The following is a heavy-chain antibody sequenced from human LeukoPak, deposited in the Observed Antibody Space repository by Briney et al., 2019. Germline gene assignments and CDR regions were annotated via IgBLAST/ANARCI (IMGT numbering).Heavy chain of an antibody. CDR1: GGSISSGGYS. CDR3: ARAPGSTNYYYGMDV. V-gene: IGHV4-30-2*01. Sequence: PSETLSLNCAVSGGSISSGGYSWGWSRQPRGKGLEWIVYIYHSGSTYDNPSLKSRVTISVHRSKNQFSLKLSSVTAADTAVYYCARAPGSTNYYYGMDVWGQGTTVTVSS. CDR2: IYHSGST. D-gene: IGHD1/OR15-1a*01. J-gene: IGHJ6*02.